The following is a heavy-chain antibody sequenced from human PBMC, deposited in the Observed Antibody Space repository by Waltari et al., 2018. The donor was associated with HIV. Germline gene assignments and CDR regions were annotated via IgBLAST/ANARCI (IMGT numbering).Heavy chain of an antibody. CDR3: AKGASGWSPGY. D-gene: IGHD6-19*01. Sequence: QPQLVATGYVVVQAGSALPPSRAHCGITSRVYGIHWVRQDPGKGVEWVAVISYYGDNKYYADSVKGRFTISRDNSKNTLYLQMNSLRVEDTAVYYCAKGASGWSPGYWGQGTLVTVSS. V-gene: IGHV3-30*18. J-gene: IGHJ4*02. CDR1: GITSRVYG. CDR2: ISYYGDNK.